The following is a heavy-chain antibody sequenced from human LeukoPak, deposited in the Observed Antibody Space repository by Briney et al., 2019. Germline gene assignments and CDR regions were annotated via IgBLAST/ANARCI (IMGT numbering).Heavy chain of an antibody. CDR2: INVYNGDS. Sequence: ASVKVSCEASGYNFNNYGIDWVRQAPGQGLEWLGWINVYNGDSKYAQKLQGRVSMTTDTSANIVYMELKSLRSDDTAVYYCARDGVGFDYWGQGTLVIVSS. D-gene: IGHD2-8*01. CDR3: ARDGVGFDY. CDR1: GYNFNNYG. J-gene: IGHJ4*02. V-gene: IGHV1-18*01.